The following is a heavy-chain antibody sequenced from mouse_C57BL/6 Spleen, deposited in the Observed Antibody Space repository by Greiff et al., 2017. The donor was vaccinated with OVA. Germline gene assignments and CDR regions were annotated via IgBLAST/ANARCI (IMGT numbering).Heavy chain of an antibody. J-gene: IGHJ2*01. CDR1: GYTFTSYT. CDR2: INPSSGYT. D-gene: IGHD4-1*01. V-gene: IGHV1-4*01. Sequence: QVHVKQSGAELARPGASVKMSCKASGYTFTSYTMHWVKQRPGQGLEWIGYINPSSGYTKYNQKFKDKATLTADKSSSTAYMQLSSLTSEDSAGYYCARGNWDGYWGQGTTLTVSS. CDR3: ARGNWDGY.